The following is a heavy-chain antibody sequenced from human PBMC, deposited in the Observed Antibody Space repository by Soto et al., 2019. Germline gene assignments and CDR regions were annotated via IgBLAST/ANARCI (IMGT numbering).Heavy chain of an antibody. CDR3: AREGYCSGGSCYETYYFDY. V-gene: IGHV4-31*03. CDR1: GGSISSGGYY. Sequence: QVQLQESGPGLVKPSQTLSLTCTVSGGSISSGGYYWSWIRQHPGKGLEWSGYIYYSGSTYYNPSLKSRVTISVDTSKNQFSLKLSSVTAADTAVYYCAREGYCSGGSCYETYYFDYWGQGTLVTVSS. J-gene: IGHJ4*02. D-gene: IGHD2-15*01. CDR2: IYYSGST.